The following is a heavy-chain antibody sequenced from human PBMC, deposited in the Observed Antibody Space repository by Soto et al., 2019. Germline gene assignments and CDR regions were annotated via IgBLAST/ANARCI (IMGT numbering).Heavy chain of an antibody. D-gene: IGHD3-10*01. J-gene: IGHJ5*02. CDR3: ARGXGFGDP. CDR1: GYTFSSYG. V-gene: IGHV1-18*01. Sequence: QVQLVQSGAEVKKPGASVKVSCKASGYTFSSYGXXXXXXXXGQGLEWMGWISAYNGNTNYAQKLQGRVTMTTDTXXXXXXXXXXXXXXXXXXXYXXARGXGFGDPWGQGTLVTVSS. CDR2: ISAYNGNT.